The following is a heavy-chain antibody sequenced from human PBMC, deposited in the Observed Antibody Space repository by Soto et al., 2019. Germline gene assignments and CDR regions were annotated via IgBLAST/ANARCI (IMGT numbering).Heavy chain of an antibody. CDR1: GYRFTTYW. CDR3: ARAYGKYFDY. J-gene: IGHJ4*02. V-gene: IGHV5-51*01. D-gene: IGHD3-10*01. CDR2: IYPGDSDT. Sequence: GESLKISCKGSGYRFTTYWIGWGRQMPGKGLEWMGIIYPGDSDTRYSPSFQGQVNISADKSINTAYLQWSSLKASDTAMYYCARAYGKYFDYWGQGTLVTVSS.